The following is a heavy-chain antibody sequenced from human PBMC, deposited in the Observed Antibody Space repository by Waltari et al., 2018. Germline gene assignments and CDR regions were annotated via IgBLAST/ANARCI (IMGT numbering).Heavy chain of an antibody. D-gene: IGHD6-13*01. CDR1: GGSFSGYY. Sequence: QVQLQQWGAGLLKPSETLSLTCAVYGGSFSGYYWSWIRQPPGKGLEWIREINHSGSTNYNPSLKSRVTISVDTSKNQFSLKLSSVTAADTAVYYCARGRYSRRYFDYWGQGTLVTVSS. J-gene: IGHJ4*02. CDR3: ARGRYSRRYFDY. V-gene: IGHV4-34*01. CDR2: INHSGST.